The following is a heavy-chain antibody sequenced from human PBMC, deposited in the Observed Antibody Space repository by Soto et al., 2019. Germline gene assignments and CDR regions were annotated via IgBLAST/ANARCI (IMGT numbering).Heavy chain of an antibody. V-gene: IGHV1-8*01. D-gene: IGHD3-16*01. CDR2: MNPNSGNT. J-gene: IGHJ4*02. Sequence: QVQLVQSGAEVKKPGASVKVSCKASGYTFTSYDINWVLQATGQGLEWMGWMNPNSGNTGYAQKFQGRVTMTRNTSISKAYMELSSLRSEDTAVYYCARGVRDDYVWASYHYESDYWGQGTLVTVPS. CDR1: GYTFTSYD. CDR3: ARGVRDDYVWASYHYESDY.